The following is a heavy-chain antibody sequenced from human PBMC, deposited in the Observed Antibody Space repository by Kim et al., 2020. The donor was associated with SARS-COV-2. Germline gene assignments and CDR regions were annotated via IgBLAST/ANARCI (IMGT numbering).Heavy chain of an antibody. D-gene: IGHD3-22*01. V-gene: IGHV2-70*01. CDR1: GFSLSTSGMC. Sequence: SGPTLVNPTQTLTLTCTFSGFSLSTSGMCVSWIRQPPGKALEWLALIDWDDDKYYSTSLKTRLTISKDTSKNQVVLTMTNMDPVDTATYYCARMPYYYDSRRAFDIWGQGTMVTVSS. CDR3: ARMPYYYDSRRAFDI. J-gene: IGHJ3*02. CDR2: IDWDDDK.